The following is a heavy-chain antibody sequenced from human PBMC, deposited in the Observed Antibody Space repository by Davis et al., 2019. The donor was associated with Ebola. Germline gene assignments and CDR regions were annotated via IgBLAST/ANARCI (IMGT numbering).Heavy chain of an antibody. Sequence: GESLKISCAASGFPFSDYGMHWVRQAPGKGLEWVAFIRYDGSKKYYPDSVKGRFTISRDNSKNTLYLQMNSLRTEDTAVYYCAKPGIAAPNWGQGTLVTVSS. V-gene: IGHV3-30*02. CDR1: GFPFSDYG. CDR3: AKPGIAAPN. CDR2: IRYDGSKK. D-gene: IGHD6-6*01. J-gene: IGHJ4*02.